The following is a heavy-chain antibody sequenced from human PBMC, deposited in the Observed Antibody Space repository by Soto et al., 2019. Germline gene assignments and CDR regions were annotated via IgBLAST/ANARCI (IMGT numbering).Heavy chain of an antibody. D-gene: IGHD3-22*01. Sequence: SVKVSCNASVGTFSSYAISWVRQAPGQGLEWMGGIIPIFGTANYAQKFQGRVTITAGESTSTAYMELSSLRSEDTAVYYCATRYDSSGYLFDYWGQGTLVTVSS. CDR1: VGTFSSYA. V-gene: IGHV1-69*13. CDR3: ATRYDSSGYLFDY. CDR2: IIPIFGTA. J-gene: IGHJ4*02.